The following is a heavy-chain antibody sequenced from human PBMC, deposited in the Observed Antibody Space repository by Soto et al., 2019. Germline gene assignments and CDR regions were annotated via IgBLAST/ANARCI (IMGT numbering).Heavy chain of an antibody. CDR1: GGSFSGYY. CDR3: ARGLVRVLDY. Sequence: KPSETLSLTCAVYGGSFSGYYWSWIRQPPGKGLEWIGEINHSGSTNYNPSLKSRVTISVDTSKNQFSLKLSSVTAADTAVYYCARGLVRVLDYWGQGTLVTVSS. J-gene: IGHJ4*02. CDR2: INHSGST. D-gene: IGHD6-6*01. V-gene: IGHV4-34*01.